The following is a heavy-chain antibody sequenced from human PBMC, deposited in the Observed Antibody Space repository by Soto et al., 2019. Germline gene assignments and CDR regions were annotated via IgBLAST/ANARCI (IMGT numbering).Heavy chain of an antibody. J-gene: IGHJ4*02. CDR3: AKEPEDLTSICDY. CDR2: ISSTTTYI. Sequence: EVQLVESGGGLVKPGGSLRLSCAASGFTFTRYSMNWVRQAPGKGLDCVSSISSTTTYIYYGDSMKGRVTIYRDIAKNSLYLEMKRLRADDRGVSYGAKEPEDLTSICDYWVQATLVTVSS. CDR1: GFTFTRYS. V-gene: IGHV3-21*03.